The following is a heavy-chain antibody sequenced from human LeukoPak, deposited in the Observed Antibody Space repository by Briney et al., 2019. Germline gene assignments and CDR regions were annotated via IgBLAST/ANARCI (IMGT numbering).Heavy chain of an antibody. V-gene: IGHV3-53*01. Sequence: GGSLRLSCAASGFTFSSSYISWVRQAPGKGLEWVSVIYAGDSTYYADSVKGRFIISRDNSKNTVYLQMDSLRAEDTAVYYCARSYAHYDFWSGYTYQNYFDPWGQGTLVTVSS. J-gene: IGHJ5*02. D-gene: IGHD3-3*01. CDR2: IYAGDST. CDR1: GFTFSSSY. CDR3: ARSYAHYDFWSGYTYQNYFDP.